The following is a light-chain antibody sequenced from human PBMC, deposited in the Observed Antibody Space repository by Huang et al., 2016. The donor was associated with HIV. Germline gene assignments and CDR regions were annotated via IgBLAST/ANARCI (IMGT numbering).Light chain of an antibody. CDR3: QQYFTTPPWS. V-gene: IGKV1-NL1*01. CDR1: QPISNS. CDR2: AAS. Sequence: DIQMTQSPFSLSASIGDRVTVTCRASQPISNSLAWYQQKPGQAPKLRLYAASRLKSGVPSRFSGSGSGTTYSLTISSLRPEDFATYHCQQYFTTPPWSFGQGTKLEIK. J-gene: IGKJ2*01.